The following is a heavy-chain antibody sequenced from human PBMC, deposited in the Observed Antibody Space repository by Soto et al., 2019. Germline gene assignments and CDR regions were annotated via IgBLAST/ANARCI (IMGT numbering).Heavy chain of an antibody. Sequence: GASVKVSCKASVFSVDAIHWVRRAPGQGLEWMGWIKANSGDTNYAQNFRGSVTMTRHTPITTAYMERSSLTSGDTAVYYSASPRSGPSPDLGYWGQGTVVTVSS. J-gene: IGHJ4*02. D-gene: IGHD2-15*01. V-gene: IGHV1-2*02. CDR1: VFSVDA. CDR3: ASPRSGPSPDLGY. CDR2: IKANSGDT.